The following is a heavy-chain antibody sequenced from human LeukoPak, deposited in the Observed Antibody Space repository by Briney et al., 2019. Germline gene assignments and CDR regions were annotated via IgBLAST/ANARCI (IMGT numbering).Heavy chain of an antibody. Sequence: SVKVSCKASGYTFTKYGITWVRQAPGQGLEWMGGIIPIFGTANYAQKFQGRVTITTDESTSTAYMELSSLRSEDTAVYYCARSLRFLEWLPPNGAFDIXXXXTXXXVSS. D-gene: IGHD3-3*01. CDR2: IIPIFGTA. CDR3: ARSLRFLEWLPPNGAFDI. V-gene: IGHV1-69*05. CDR1: GYTFTKYG. J-gene: IGHJ3*02.